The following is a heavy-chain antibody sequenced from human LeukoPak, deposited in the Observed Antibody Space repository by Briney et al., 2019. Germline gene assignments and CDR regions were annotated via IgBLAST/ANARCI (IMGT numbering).Heavy chain of an antibody. Sequence: GGSLRLSCAASGFTFSSHGMHWVRQTPGKGLEWVGVISYEGSNKKYADSVKGRFTISRDNAKNTLYLQMNSLRAEDTAVYYCARGGSSWSGYFQHWGQGTLVTVSS. CDR2: ISYEGSNK. J-gene: IGHJ1*01. D-gene: IGHD6-13*01. V-gene: IGHV3-30*03. CDR3: ARGGSSWSGYFQH. CDR1: GFTFSSHG.